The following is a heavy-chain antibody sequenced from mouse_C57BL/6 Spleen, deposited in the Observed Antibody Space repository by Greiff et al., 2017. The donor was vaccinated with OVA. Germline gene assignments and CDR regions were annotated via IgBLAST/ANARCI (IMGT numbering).Heavy chain of an antibody. CDR2: ISSGSSTL. CDR3: ARGTGGFAY. J-gene: IGHJ3*01. Sequence: EVHLVESGGGLVKPGGSLKLSCAASGFTFSDYGMHWVRQAPEKGLEWVAYISSGSSTLYYADTVKGRFTISRDNAKNTLFLQMTSLRSEDTAMYYCARGTGGFAYWGQGTLVTVSA. CDR1: GFTFSDYG. V-gene: IGHV5-17*01. D-gene: IGHD2-14*01.